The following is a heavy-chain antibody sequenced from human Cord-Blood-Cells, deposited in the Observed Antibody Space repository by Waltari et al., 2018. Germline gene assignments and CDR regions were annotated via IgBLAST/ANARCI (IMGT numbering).Heavy chain of an antibody. CDR2: IYYSGST. J-gene: IGHJ5*02. Sequence: QLQLQESGPGLVKPSETLSLTCTVSGASLRSSSHYWGWIRPPPGQGLEWIGSIYYSGSTYYNPSLKSRVTISVDTSKNQFSLKLSSVTAADTAVYYCARHALTYYYGSGSYNWFDPWGQGTLVTVSS. D-gene: IGHD3-10*01. CDR1: GASLRSSSHY. V-gene: IGHV4-39*07. CDR3: ARHALTYYYGSGSYNWFDP.